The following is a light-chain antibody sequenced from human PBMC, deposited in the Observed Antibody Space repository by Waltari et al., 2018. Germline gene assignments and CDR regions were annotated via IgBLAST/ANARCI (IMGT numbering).Light chain of an antibody. CDR1: SSDVGTYNL. Sequence: QSALTQPASVSGSPGQSITISCTGTSSDVGTYNLVSWYQQHPGKAPKLMIYEVTKRPSGAASLFSDSRSGNTASLTISRLQAEDEADYYCCSYNDGPYVFGTGTKVTVL. J-gene: IGLJ1*01. V-gene: IGLV2-23*02. CDR3: CSYNDGPYV. CDR2: EVT.